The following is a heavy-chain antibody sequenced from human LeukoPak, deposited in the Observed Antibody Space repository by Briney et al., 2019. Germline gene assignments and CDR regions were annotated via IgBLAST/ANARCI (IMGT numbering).Heavy chain of an antibody. CDR1: GYTFTGYY. V-gene: IGHV1-2*02. J-gene: IGHJ6*02. CDR2: INPNSGGT. Sequence: ASVKVSCKASGYTFTGYYMHWVRQAPGQGLEWMGWINPNSGGTNYAQKFQGRVTMTRDTSISTAYMELSGLRSDDTAVYYCASTGSSSYYYGMDVWGQGTTVTVSS. CDR3: ASTGSSSYYYGMDV. D-gene: IGHD6-13*01.